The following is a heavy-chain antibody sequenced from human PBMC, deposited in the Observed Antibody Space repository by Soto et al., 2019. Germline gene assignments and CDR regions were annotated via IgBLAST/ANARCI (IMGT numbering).Heavy chain of an antibody. J-gene: IGHJ5*02. D-gene: IGHD6-19*01. CDR2: IYTSGST. Sequence: QVQLQESGPGLVKPSETLSLTCTVSGGSISSYYWSWIRQPAGKGLEWIGRIYTSGSTNYNPSLKSRVTMSVDTSKNQFSLKLSSVTAADTAVYYCARVQAVAGTAANWFDPWGQGTLVTVSS. V-gene: IGHV4-4*07. CDR3: ARVQAVAGTAANWFDP. CDR1: GGSISSYY.